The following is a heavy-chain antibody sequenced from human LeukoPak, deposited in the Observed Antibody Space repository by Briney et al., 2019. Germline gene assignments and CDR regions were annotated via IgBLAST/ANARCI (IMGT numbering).Heavy chain of an antibody. V-gene: IGHV3-74*03. CDR3: ARDRQWLDY. D-gene: IGHD6-19*01. CDR2: IDNAGSIT. Sequence: GGSLRLSCAASGFTFSNYWIHWVRQAPGKGLVWVSRIDNAGSITTYADSVKGRFTISRDNAENTLYLQMNSLRAEDTAVYYCARDRQWLDYWGQGTLVTVSS. J-gene: IGHJ4*02. CDR1: GFTFSNYW.